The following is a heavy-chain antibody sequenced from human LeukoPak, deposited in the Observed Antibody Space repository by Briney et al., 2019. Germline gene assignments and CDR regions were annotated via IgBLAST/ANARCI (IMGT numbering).Heavy chain of an antibody. D-gene: IGHD3-3*01. V-gene: IGHV3-23*01. CDR2: VIGSSGAT. CDR1: GFSFTKYA. CDR3: AKGAYDFLEIAYFDY. Sequence: GGSLRLSCAASGFSFTKYAMNWVRQAPGKGLEWVAVVIGSSGATDYADSVKGRFTISRDNSKNTLFLQMNSLRAEDTAIYYCAKGAYDFLEIAYFDYWGQGILVTVSS. J-gene: IGHJ4*02.